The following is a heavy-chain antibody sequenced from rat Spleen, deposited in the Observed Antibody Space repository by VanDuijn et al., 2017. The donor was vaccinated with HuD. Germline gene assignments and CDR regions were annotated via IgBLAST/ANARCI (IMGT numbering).Heavy chain of an antibody. Sequence: QVQLKESGPGLVQPSQTLSLTCTVSGFSLTNYHVNWVRQPPGKCLEWVAAISSGGSTYYNSALKSRLSISRDTSKSQVFLKMNSLQTEDTAIYFCAGNFPGITQIGPLAYWGQGTLVTVSS. V-gene: IGHV2S12*01. D-gene: IGHD1-4*01. CDR2: ISSGGST. CDR3: AGNFPGITQIGPLAY. CDR1: GFSLTNYH. J-gene: IGHJ3*01.